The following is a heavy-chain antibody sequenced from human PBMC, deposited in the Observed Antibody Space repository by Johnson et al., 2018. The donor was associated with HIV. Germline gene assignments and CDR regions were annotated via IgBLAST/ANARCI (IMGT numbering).Heavy chain of an antibody. CDR2: IRYDVSNK. Sequence: QVQLVESGGGVVQPGGSLRLSCAASGFTFSSYGMHWVRQALGKGLEWVAFIRYDVSNKYYVDSVKGRFSISRDNSKNTLYLQMNSLRAEDTAVYYCAKGIVGAMGAFDIWGQGTMVTVSS. D-gene: IGHD1-26*01. CDR1: GFTFSSYG. CDR3: AKGIVGAMGAFDI. V-gene: IGHV3-30*02. J-gene: IGHJ3*02.